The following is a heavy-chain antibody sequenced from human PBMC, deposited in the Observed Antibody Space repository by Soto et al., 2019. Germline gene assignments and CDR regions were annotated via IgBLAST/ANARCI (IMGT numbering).Heavy chain of an antibody. CDR1: GPNFSNFW. J-gene: IGHJ4*02. CDR2: IKSKVNGGTI. V-gene: IGHV3-15*01. Sequence: PGGSLRLSCAASGPNFSNFWMSWVRQPPGKGLEWVGRIKSKVNGGTIDYAAPVKGRLTISRDDSENTVSLQMSSLKTEDTAVYYCTAETYCGGGSCPEHWGQGTLVTVS. CDR3: TAETYCGGGSCPEH. D-gene: IGHD2-15*01.